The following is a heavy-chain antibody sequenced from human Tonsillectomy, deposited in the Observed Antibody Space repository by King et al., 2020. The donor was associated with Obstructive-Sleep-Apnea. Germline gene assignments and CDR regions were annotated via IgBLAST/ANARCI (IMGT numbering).Heavy chain of an antibody. CDR3: AKTFQGSSWFLNYYYAMDV. V-gene: IGHV3-23*04. J-gene: IGHJ6*02. CDR2: IGGSGGST. Sequence: VQLVESGGGLVQPGGSLRLSCIASGFTFRSYAMSWVRQAPGKGLEWVSAIGGSGGSTSYTDSVKGRFTISRDNSQNTLYLQMNSLRAEDTALHYCAKTFQGSSWFLNYYYAMDVWGQGTTVTVSS. CDR1: GFTFRSYA. D-gene: IGHD6-13*01.